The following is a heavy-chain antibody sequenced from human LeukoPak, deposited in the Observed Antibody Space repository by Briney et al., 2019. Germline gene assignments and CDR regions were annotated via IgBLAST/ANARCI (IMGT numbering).Heavy chain of an antibody. D-gene: IGHD1-26*01. CDR2: INPSGGST. V-gene: IGHV1-46*01. J-gene: IGHJ5*02. CDR3: ARDLRRWELPDRELYKFDP. Sequence: PVASVTVSCKASGYTFTSYYMHWVRQAPGQGLEWMGIINPSGGSTSYAQKFQGRVTMTRHTSTSTVYMELSSLRSEDTAVYYCARDLRRWELPDRELYKFDPWGQGTLVTVSS. CDR1: GYTFTSYY.